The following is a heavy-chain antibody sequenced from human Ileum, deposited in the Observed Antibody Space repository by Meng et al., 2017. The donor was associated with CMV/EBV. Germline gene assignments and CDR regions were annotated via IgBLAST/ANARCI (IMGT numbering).Heavy chain of an antibody. V-gene: IGHV4-30-4*08. J-gene: IGHJ4*02. CDR1: GGSITSGNYY. Sequence: QAPLQESGPGVVKPSQPLSLTCTVSGGSITSGNYYWRWNRQPPGRGLEWIGYIYYSGSPYYKPSLKSRVTISLDTSKNQFSLNLRSVTATDSAVYYCVRQVVAASFDYWGQGALVTVSS. CDR3: VRQVVAASFDY. CDR2: IYYSGSP. D-gene: IGHD2-15*01.